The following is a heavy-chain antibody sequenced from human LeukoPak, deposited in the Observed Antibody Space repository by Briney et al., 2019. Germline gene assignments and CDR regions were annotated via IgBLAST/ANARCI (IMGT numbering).Heavy chain of an antibody. J-gene: IGHJ6*03. V-gene: IGHV3-30*03. CDR1: GFTFSSFG. CDR2: ISYGGRNK. CDR3: ARSADYRNGPYYMDV. D-gene: IGHD3-3*01. Sequence: PGGSLRLSCVGSGFTFSSFGMHWVRQAPGKGLDWVGVISYGGRNKDYIDSEKGRFNIPRDNSKSTLYLQMHSLRAEDTAVYYCARSADYRNGPYYMDVWGEGTTVTVSS.